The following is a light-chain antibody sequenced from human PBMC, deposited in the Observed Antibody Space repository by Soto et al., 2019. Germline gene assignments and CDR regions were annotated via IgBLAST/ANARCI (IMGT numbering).Light chain of an antibody. CDR2: DAS. CDR1: QSISSW. CDR3: LQHNTYPWT. V-gene: IGKV1-5*01. Sequence: IHMTQSPSTLSASVGDRVTITCRASQSISSWLAWYQQKPGKAPKLLIYDASSLESGVPSRFSGSGSGTEFTLTISSLQPEDFATYYCLQHNTYPWTFGQGTKVDIK. J-gene: IGKJ1*01.